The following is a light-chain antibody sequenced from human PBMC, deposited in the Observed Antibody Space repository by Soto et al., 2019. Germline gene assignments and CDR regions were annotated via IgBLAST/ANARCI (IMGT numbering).Light chain of an antibody. V-gene: IGLV2-14*01. CDR3: TSYTSTSTSVL. Sequence: QSVLTQPPSASGSPGQAVTISCTGTSRDIGGYNYVSWYQQYPGKAPKLMIYEVSNRPSGVSNRFSGSKSGNTASLTISGLQAEDEADYYCTSYTSTSTSVLFGGGTKVTVL. CDR2: EVS. CDR1: SRDIGGYNY. J-gene: IGLJ2*01.